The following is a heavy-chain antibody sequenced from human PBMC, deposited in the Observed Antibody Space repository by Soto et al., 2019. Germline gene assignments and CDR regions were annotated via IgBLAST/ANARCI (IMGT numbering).Heavy chain of an antibody. D-gene: IGHD6-19*01. V-gene: IGHV3-9*01. CDR3: AKGMGIAVAGAFDY. CDR1: GFTFDDYA. CDR2: ISWNSGSI. Sequence: SLRLSCAASGFTFDDYAMHWVRQAPGKGLEWVSGISWNSGSIGYADSVKGRFTISRDNAKNSLYLQMNSLRAEDTALYYCAKGMGIAVAGAFDYWGQGTLVTAPQ. J-gene: IGHJ4*02.